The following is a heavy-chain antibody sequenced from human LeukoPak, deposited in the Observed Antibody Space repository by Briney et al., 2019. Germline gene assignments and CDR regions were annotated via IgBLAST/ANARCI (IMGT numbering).Heavy chain of an antibody. V-gene: IGHV3-23*01. J-gene: IGHJ4*02. D-gene: IGHD2-21*01. Sequence: GGSLRLSCAASGFTFSNYAMSWARQAPGKGLEWVPGISGSGGSTSYADSVKGRFTISRDNSKNTVYLQMNSLRAEDTAVYYCARPLCGHIYVLDYWGQGTLVTVSS. CDR2: ISGSGGST. CDR1: GFTFSNYA. CDR3: ARPLCGHIYVLDY.